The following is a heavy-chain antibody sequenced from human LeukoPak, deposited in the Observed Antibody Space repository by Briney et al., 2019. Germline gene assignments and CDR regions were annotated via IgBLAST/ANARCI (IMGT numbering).Heavy chain of an antibody. V-gene: IGHV1-69*01. CDR2: IIPIFGTS. J-gene: IGHJ4*02. D-gene: IGHD2-2*01. CDR3: ARGVVVPAAIVGAGFFDY. CDR1: GGTFISYA. Sequence: SVKVSCKATGGTFISYAISWVRQAPGQGLEWMGGIIPIFGTSNYAQKFQGRVPITADESTSTAYMELSSLRSEDTAVYYCARGVVVPAAIVGAGFFDYWGQGTLVTVSS.